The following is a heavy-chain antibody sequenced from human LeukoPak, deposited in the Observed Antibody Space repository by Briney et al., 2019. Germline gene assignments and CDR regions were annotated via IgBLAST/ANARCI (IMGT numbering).Heavy chain of an antibody. CDR3: ARGLGVLMVYAKRHFDY. V-gene: IGHV4-34*01. CDR2: INHSGST. J-gene: IGHJ4*02. D-gene: IGHD2-8*01. Sequence: SETLSLTCAVYGGSFSGYYWSWIRQPPGKGLEWIGEINHSGSTNYNPSLKSRVTISVDTSKNQFSLKLSSVTAADTAVYYRARGLGVLMVYAKRHFDYWGQGTLVTVSS. CDR1: GGSFSGYY.